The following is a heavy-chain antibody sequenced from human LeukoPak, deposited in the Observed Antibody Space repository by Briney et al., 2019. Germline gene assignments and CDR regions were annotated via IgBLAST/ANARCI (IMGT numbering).Heavy chain of an antibody. Sequence: SQTLSLTCAISGDSVSSNSVAWNWIRQSPSTGPEWLGRTFYRSKWSNDYAVSVKSRITIDPDTSKNQFSLQLNSVTPEDTAVYYCARALETGLGTYLDYWGQGALVTVSS. CDR3: ARALETGLGTYLDY. CDR1: GDSVSSNSVA. J-gene: IGHJ4*02. D-gene: IGHD7-27*01. V-gene: IGHV6-1*01. CDR2: TFYRSKWSN.